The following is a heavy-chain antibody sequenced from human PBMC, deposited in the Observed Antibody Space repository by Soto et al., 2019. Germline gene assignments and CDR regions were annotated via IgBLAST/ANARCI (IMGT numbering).Heavy chain of an antibody. Sequence: PVGFLRLSCAASGFTFSSYAMSWVRQAPGKGLEWVSAISGSGGSTYYADSVKGRFTISRDNSKNTLYLQMNSLRAEDTAVYYCAKDGNPIPYLTGYYRLVWFDPWGQGTLVTVSS. J-gene: IGHJ5*02. V-gene: IGHV3-23*01. D-gene: IGHD3-9*01. CDR2: ISGSGGST. CDR1: GFTFSSYA. CDR3: AKDGNPIPYLTGYYRLVWFDP.